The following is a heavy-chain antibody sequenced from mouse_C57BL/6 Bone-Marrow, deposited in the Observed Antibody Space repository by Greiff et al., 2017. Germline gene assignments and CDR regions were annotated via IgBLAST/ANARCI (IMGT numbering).Heavy chain of an antibody. J-gene: IGHJ4*01. CDR3: AATMTSYYYAMDY. CDR2: INSDGGST. Sequence: VQLKESGGGLVQPGESLKLSCESNEYEFPSHDMSWVRKTPEKRLELVAAINSDGGSTYYPDTMERRFIIARDNTKKTLYLQMSSLRSEDTALYYCAATMTSYYYAMDYWGQGTSVTVSS. CDR1: EYEFPSHD. V-gene: IGHV5-2*01. D-gene: IGHD2-4*01.